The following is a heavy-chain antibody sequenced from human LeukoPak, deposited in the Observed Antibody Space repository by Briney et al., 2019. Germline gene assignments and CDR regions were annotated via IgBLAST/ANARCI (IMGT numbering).Heavy chain of an antibody. V-gene: IGHV3-23*01. D-gene: IGHD6-13*01. Sequence: GGSLRLSCAASGFTFSSYAMSWVRQAPGKGLEWVSAISGSGGSTYYADSVKGRFTISRDNSKNTLYLQMNSLRAEDTAVYYCANTGYSSSWGYYYYYYMDVWGKGTTVTVSS. CDR2: ISGSGGST. J-gene: IGHJ6*03. CDR3: ANTGYSSSWGYYYYYYMDV. CDR1: GFTFSSYA.